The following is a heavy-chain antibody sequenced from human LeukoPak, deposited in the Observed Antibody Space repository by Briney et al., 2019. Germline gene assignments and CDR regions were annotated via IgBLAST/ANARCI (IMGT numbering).Heavy chain of an antibody. CDR1: GYTFTSYA. Sequence: GASVEVSCKASGYTFTSYAMNWVRQAPGQGLEWMGWINTNTGNPTYAQGFTGRFVFSLDTSVSTAYLQISSLKAEDTAVYYCARDYGSIYYYYMDVWGKGTTVTVSS. CDR2: INTNTGNP. D-gene: IGHD3-10*01. CDR3: ARDYGSIYYYYMDV. V-gene: IGHV7-4-1*02. J-gene: IGHJ6*03.